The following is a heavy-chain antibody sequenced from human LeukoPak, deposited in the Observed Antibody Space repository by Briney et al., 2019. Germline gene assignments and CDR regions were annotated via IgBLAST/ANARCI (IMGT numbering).Heavy chain of an antibody. Sequence: KPGGSLRLSCRGSGLSFGGDAVRWVRQAPGKGLEWVGLIRDKVSGGTTEYVASVRGRFTISRDDSRSIAYLQMTRLKTEDTAVYYCTINYYNGSLYEDYWGQGTLVTVSS. J-gene: IGHJ4*02. CDR2: IRDKVSGGTT. D-gene: IGHD3-22*01. CDR3: TINYYNGSLYEDY. CDR1: GLSFGGDA. V-gene: IGHV3-49*04.